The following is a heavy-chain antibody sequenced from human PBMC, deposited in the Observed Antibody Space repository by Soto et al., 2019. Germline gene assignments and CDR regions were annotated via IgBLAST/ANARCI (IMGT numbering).Heavy chain of an antibody. V-gene: IGHV3-23*01. J-gene: IGHJ6*02. D-gene: IGHD3-10*01. Sequence: GGSLRLSCAASGFTFSSYAMSWVRQAPGKGLEWVSAISGSGGSTYYADSVKGRFTISRDNSKNTLYLQMNSLRAEDTAVYYCAKGVEALGEFYYYYGMDVWGQGTTVTVSS. CDR3: AKGVEALGEFYYYYGMDV. CDR1: GFTFSSYA. CDR2: ISGSGGST.